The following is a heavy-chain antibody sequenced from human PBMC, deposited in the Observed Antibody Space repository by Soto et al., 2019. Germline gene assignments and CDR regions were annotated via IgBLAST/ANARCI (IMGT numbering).Heavy chain of an antibody. D-gene: IGHD2-2*01. CDR1: GFTFSSYA. Sequence: GGSLRLSCAASGFTFSSYAMSWVRQAPGKGLEWVSAISGSGGSTYYADSVKGRFTISRDNSKDTLYLQMNSLRAEDTAVYYCAKNSRDGIYCSGTSCHNYYYYMDVWGKGTTVTVSS. CDR3: AKNSRDGIYCSGTSCHNYYYYMDV. CDR2: ISGSGGST. J-gene: IGHJ6*03. V-gene: IGHV3-23*01.